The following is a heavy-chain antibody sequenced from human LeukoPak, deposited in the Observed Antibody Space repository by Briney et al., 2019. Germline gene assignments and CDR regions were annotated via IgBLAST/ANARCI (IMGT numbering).Heavy chain of an antibody. J-gene: IGHJ4*02. CDR3: ARLDPAEGLNFDY. CDR2: IYYSGST. D-gene: IGHD6-13*01. V-gene: IGHV4-39*01. Sequence: PSETLSFTCTVSGGSISSSSYYWGWIRQPPGKGLEWIGSIYYSGSTYYNPSLKSRVTISVDTSKNQFSLKLSSVTAADTAVYYCARLDPAEGLNFDYWGQGTLVTVSS. CDR1: GGSISSSSYY.